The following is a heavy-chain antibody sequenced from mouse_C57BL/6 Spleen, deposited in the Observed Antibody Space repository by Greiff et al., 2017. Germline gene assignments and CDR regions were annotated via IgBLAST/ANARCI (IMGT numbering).Heavy chain of an antibody. J-gene: IGHJ4*01. CDR3: ARNDGSSYNYAMDY. Sequence: VKVVESGPGLVAPSQSLSITCTVSGFSLTSYAISWVRQPPGKGLEWLGVIWTGGGTNYNSALKSRLSISKDNSKSQVFLKMNSLQTDDTARYYCARNDGSSYNYAMDYWGQGTSVTVSS. V-gene: IGHV2-9-1*01. CDR1: GFSLTSYA. CDR2: IWTGGGT. D-gene: IGHD1-1*01.